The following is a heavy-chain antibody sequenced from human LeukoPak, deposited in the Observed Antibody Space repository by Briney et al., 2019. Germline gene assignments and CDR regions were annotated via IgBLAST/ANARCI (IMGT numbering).Heavy chain of an antibody. V-gene: IGHV1-69*13. CDR1: GGTFSSYA. CDR2: IIPIFGTA. Sequence: SVKVSCKASGGTFSSYAISWVRQAPGQGLEWMGGIIPIFGTANYAQKFQGRVTITADESTSTAYMELSSLRSDDTAVYYCASEIYGSRGRPFDPWGQGTLVTVSS. CDR3: ASEIYGSRGRPFDP. J-gene: IGHJ5*02. D-gene: IGHD3-10*01.